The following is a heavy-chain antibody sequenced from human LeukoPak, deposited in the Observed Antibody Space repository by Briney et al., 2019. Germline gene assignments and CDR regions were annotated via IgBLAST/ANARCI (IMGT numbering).Heavy chain of an antibody. D-gene: IGHD5-12*01. V-gene: IGHV3-48*04. J-gene: IGHJ5*02. Sequence: GGSLRLSCAASGFTFSSYSMNWVRQAPGKGLEWVSYISSSGSTIYYADSVKGRFTISRDNAKNSLYLQMNSLRAEDTAVYYCARGVDIVATIDWFDPWGQGTLVTVSS. CDR3: ARGVDIVATIDWFDP. CDR2: ISSSGSTI. CDR1: GFTFSSYS.